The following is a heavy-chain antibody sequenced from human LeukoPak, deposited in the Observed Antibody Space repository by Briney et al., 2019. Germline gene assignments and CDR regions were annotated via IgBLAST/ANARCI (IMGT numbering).Heavy chain of an antibody. CDR2: IKSKSDGGTI. V-gene: IGHV3-15*07. CDR1: GFTFSSTW. Sequence: AGGSLRLSCAASGFTFSSTWMNWVRQAPGKGLEWVGRIKSKSDGGTIDYAAPVKGRFTISRDDSKNTLYLQMHSLTTEDTAVYYCVTTRTYWGQGTLVTVSS. J-gene: IGHJ4*02. CDR3: VTTRTY.